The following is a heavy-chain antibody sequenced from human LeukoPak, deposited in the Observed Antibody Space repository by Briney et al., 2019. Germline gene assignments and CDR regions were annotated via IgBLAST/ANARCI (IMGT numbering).Heavy chain of an antibody. CDR2: ISSSASSI. Sequence: PGGSLRLSRAASGFTFSDHYMSWIRQAPGKGLEWVSYISSSASSIYYADSVKGRFTISRDNAKNSLFLQMNSLRAEDTAVYYCAREGDGYNSPIDYWGQGTLVTVSS. V-gene: IGHV3-11*04. J-gene: IGHJ4*02. D-gene: IGHD5-24*01. CDR1: GFTFSDHY. CDR3: AREGDGYNSPIDY.